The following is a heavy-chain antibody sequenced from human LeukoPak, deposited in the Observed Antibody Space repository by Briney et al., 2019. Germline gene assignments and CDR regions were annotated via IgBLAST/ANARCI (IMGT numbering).Heavy chain of an antibody. D-gene: IGHD3-10*01. CDR3: ARGGPWFGELRGYFDY. Sequence: SETLSLTCTVSGGSISSYYRSWIRQPPGKGLEWIGYIYYSGSTNYNPSLKSRVTISVDTSKNQFSLKLSSVTAADTAVYYCARGGPWFGELRGYFDYWGQGTLVTVSS. J-gene: IGHJ4*02. CDR2: IYYSGST. V-gene: IGHV4-59*01. CDR1: GGSISSYY.